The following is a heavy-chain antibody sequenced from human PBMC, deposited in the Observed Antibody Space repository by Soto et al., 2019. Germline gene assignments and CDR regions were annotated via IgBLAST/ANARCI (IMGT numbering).Heavy chain of an antibody. J-gene: IGHJ6*02. CDR1: SGPSSSHN. CDR2: VYNTGGT. CDR3: VRQGIGRLHGLVDV. Sequence: QVQLQQSGPGLVKPSETLSLTCTVSSGPSSSHNWGWIRQSPGRGLEWIGYVYNTGGTSYNPSLKRRVTISADTSANHIYLTLSFVTAADTAIYYCVRQGIGRLHGLVDVWGQGTTVSVSS. V-gene: IGHV4-59*08. D-gene: IGHD3-10*01.